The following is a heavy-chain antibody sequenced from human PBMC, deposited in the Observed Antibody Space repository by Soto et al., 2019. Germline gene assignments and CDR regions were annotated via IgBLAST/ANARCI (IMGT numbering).Heavy chain of an antibody. CDR3: ARAPTGWGYCSSTSCLRDGMDV. D-gene: IGHD2-2*01. V-gene: IGHV4-31*03. J-gene: IGHJ6*02. CDR1: GGSISSGGYY. CDR2: IYYSGST. Sequence: QVQLQESGPGLVKPSQTLSLTCTVSGGSISSGGYYWSWIRQHPGKGLEWIGYIYYSGSTYYNPSLKSRVTISVDTSKNQFSLKLSSVTAADTAVYYCARAPTGWGYCSSTSCLRDGMDVWGQGTTVTVSS.